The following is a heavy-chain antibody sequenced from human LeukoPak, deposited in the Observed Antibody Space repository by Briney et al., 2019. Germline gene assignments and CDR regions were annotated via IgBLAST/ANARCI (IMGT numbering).Heavy chain of an antibody. CDR1: GSGFTSYW. Sequence: GESLQISCKGSGSGFTSYWIGWVRRLPGKGLEWMGIIYPGDSDTRYSPSFQGQVIISADKSISTAYLQWSSLKASDTAMYYCARPDTSMVKYWGQGTLVTVSS. CDR3: ARPDTSMVKY. CDR2: IYPGDSDT. J-gene: IGHJ4*02. D-gene: IGHD5-18*01. V-gene: IGHV5-51*01.